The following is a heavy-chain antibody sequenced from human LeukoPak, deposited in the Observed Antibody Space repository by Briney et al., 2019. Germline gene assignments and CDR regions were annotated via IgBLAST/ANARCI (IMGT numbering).Heavy chain of an antibody. J-gene: IGHJ4*02. CDR3: ARGNPVMYYFDY. V-gene: IGHV3-21*01. CDR1: GFTFSSYS. CDR2: IIVSSNYI. Sequence: GGSLSLSCAASGFTFSSYSMNWVRQAPGKGLEWVSSIIVSSNYIYYADSVKGRFTISRDNAKSSLFLQMNSLRAEDTAVYYCARGNPVMYYFDYWGQGTLVTVSS. D-gene: IGHD3-16*01.